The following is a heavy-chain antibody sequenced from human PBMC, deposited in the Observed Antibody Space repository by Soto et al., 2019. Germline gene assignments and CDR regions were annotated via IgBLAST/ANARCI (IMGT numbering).Heavy chain of an antibody. V-gene: IGHV4-39*01. J-gene: IGHJ5*02. CDR1: GGSINSSSYF. CDR2: IYYSGST. Sequence: SETVSLTCIVSGGSINSSSYFWGWVRQPPGKGLEWIGSIYYSGSTYYNPSLRSRVTISVDTSKNQFSLKLSSVTAADTAVFYCARHYSSGSRNWFDPWGQGTLVTVSS. CDR3: ARHYSSGSRNWFDP. D-gene: IGHD6-19*01.